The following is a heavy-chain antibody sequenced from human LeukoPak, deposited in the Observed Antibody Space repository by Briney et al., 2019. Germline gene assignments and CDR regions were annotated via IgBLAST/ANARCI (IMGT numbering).Heavy chain of an antibody. CDR1: GGSFSNYY. CDR2: INHSGST. J-gene: IGHJ6*02. D-gene: IGHD5-18*01. CDR3: ARGHLGYGYSYYGMDV. Sequence: SETLSLTCAVFGGSFSNYYLHWIRQPPGKGLEWIGEINHSGSTNYNPSLKSRVTISVDTSKNQFSLKLSSVTAADTAVYYCARGHLGYGYSYYGMDVWVQGTTVTVSS. V-gene: IGHV4-34*01.